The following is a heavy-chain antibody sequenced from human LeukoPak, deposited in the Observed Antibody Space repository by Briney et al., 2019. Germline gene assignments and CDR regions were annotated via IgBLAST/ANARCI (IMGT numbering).Heavy chain of an antibody. D-gene: IGHD5-12*01. CDR3: ARDKSGYALDTNWFDP. CDR1: GGSISSGDYY. J-gene: IGHJ5*02. V-gene: IGHV4-30-4*01. CDR2: IYYSGST. Sequence: SQTLSPTCTVSGGSISSGDYYWSWIRQPPGKGLEWIGYIYYSGSTYYNPSLKSRVTISVDTSKNQFSLKLSSVTAADTAVYYCARDKSGYALDTNWFDPWGQGTLVTVSS.